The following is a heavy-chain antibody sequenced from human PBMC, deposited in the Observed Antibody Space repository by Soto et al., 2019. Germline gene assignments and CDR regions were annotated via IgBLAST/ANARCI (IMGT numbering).Heavy chain of an antibody. V-gene: IGHV3-23*01. CDR2: ISVSGDSS. CDR3: AKMGIGMFSHKHHFDH. J-gene: IGHJ4*02. CDR1: GFTFSSFG. Sequence: EVQLLDSGGDLAQPGGSLRLSCTASGFTFSSFGMAWVRQAPGKGLEWVSAISVSGDSSYYADSVKDRFTISRDSPTNTLYLQMNHLRAEDTAVYYCAKMGIGMFSHKHHFDHWGQGTQVTVSS. D-gene: IGHD2-2*03.